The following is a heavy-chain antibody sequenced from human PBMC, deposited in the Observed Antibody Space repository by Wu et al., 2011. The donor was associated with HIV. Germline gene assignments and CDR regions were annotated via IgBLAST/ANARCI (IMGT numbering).Heavy chain of an antibody. D-gene: IGHD2-2*01. CDR3: ARDYSYQLQFLGAY. CDR1: GYTFTNYG. V-gene: IGHV1-18*01. J-gene: IGHJ4*02. Sequence: QVQPVQSGTEVMKPGASVKVSCKASGYTFTNYGINWLRQAPGQGLEWMGWISTYNGDTNYAQKFQGRVTMTADTSTRTAYMEMRNLRSDDTAVFFCARDYSYQLQFLGAYWGQGTLVTVSS. CDR2: ISTYNGDT.